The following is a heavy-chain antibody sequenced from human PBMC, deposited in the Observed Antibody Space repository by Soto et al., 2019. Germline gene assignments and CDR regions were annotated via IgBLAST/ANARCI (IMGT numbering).Heavy chain of an antibody. CDR3: ARFLAAEIFDC. CDR1: GFSLSTSGVG. Sequence: SGPTRVNPTQTLTLTCTFSGFSLSTSGVGVGWIRQPPGKALEWLALIYWDDDKRYSPSLKSRLTITKDTSKNQVVLTMTNMDPLDTATYYCARFLAAEIFDCWGQGTLVTVSS. CDR2: IYWDDDK. D-gene: IGHD6-25*01. V-gene: IGHV2-5*02. J-gene: IGHJ4*02.